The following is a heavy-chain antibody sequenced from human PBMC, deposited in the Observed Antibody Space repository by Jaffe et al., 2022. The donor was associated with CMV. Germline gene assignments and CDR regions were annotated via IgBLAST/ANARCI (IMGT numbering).Heavy chain of an antibody. CDR2: IYYSGST. CDR1: GGSISSSSYY. V-gene: IGHV4-39*01. CDR3: ARHLIHYGGIHVWFDP. D-gene: IGHD4-17*01. Sequence: QLQLQESGPGLVKPSETLSLTCTVSGGSISSSSYYWGWIRQPPGKGLEWIGSIYYSGSTYYNPSLKSRVTISVDTSKNQFSLKLSSVTAADTAVYYCARHLIHYGGIHVWFDPWGQGTLVTVSS. J-gene: IGHJ5*02.